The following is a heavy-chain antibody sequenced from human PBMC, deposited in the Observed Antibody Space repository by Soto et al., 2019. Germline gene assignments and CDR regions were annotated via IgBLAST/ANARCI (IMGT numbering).Heavy chain of an antibody. CDR1: GYTFTSYG. D-gene: IGHD6-19*01. CDR2: ISAYNGNT. J-gene: IGHJ4*02. V-gene: IGHV1-18*01. CDR3: ARDLLGPVAGSGY. Sequence: VSVKVSCKASGYTFTSYGIIWVRRAPGQGLEWMGWISAYNGNTNYAQKLQGRVTMTTDTSTSTAYMELRSLRSDDTAVYYCARDLLGPVAGSGYWGQGTLVTVSS.